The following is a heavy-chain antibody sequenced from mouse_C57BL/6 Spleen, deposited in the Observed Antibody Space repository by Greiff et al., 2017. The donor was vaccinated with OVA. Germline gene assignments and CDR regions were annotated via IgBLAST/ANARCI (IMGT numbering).Heavy chain of an antibody. J-gene: IGHJ2*01. CDR2: IDPETGGT. Sequence: VQLQQSGAELVRPGASVTLSCKASGYTFTDYEMHWVKQTPVHGLEWIGAIDPETGGTAYNQKFKGKAILTADKSSSTAYMELRSLTSEDSAVYYCTRRLWSYYFDYWGQGTTLTVSS. D-gene: IGHD1-1*02. CDR1: GYTFTDYE. V-gene: IGHV1-15*01. CDR3: TRRLWSYYFDY.